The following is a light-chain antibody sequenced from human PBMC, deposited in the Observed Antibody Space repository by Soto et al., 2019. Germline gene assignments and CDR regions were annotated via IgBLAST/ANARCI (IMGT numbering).Light chain of an antibody. CDR1: SSDVGSYNY. V-gene: IGLV2-14*01. J-gene: IGLJ1*01. CDR2: DVS. Sequence: QSVLTQRASVSGSPGQSITISCTGTSSDVGSYNYVSWYQQHPGKAPKLMIYDVSNRPSGVSNRFSGSKSGNTASLTISGLQAEDEADYYCSSYTSSSTLYVFGTGTKLTVL. CDR3: SSYTSSSTLYV.